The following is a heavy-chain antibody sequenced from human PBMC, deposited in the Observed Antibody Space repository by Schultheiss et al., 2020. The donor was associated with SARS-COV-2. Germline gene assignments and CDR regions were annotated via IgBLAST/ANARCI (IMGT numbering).Heavy chain of an antibody. CDR1: GFTFSSYA. D-gene: IGHD3-16*01. CDR3: ARDRMITFGGVYGMDV. J-gene: IGHJ6*02. CDR2: IWYDGSNK. V-gene: IGHV3-33*08. Sequence: GSLRLSCAASGFTFSSYAMHWVRQAPGKGLEWVAVIWYDGSNKYYADSVKGRFTISRDNSKNTLYLQMNSLRAEDTAVYYCARDRMITFGGVYGMDVWGQGTTVTVSS.